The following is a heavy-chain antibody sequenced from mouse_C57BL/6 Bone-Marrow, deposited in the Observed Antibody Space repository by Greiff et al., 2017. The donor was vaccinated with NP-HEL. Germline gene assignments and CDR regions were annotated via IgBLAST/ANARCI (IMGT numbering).Heavy chain of an antibody. V-gene: IGHV1-64*01. CDR2: IHPNSGST. CDR1: GYTFTSYW. J-gene: IGHJ3*01. Sequence: QVQLQQPGAELVKPGASVKLSCKASGYTFTSYWMHWVKQRPGQRLEWIGMIHPNSGSTNYNEKFKSKATLTVDKSSSTAYMQLSSLTSEDSAVYYCARDYYGNYWFAYWGQGTLVTVSA. D-gene: IGHD2-1*01. CDR3: ARDYYGNYWFAY.